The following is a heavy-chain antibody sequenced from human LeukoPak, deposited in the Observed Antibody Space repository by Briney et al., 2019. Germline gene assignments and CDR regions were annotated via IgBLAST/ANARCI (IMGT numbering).Heavy chain of an antibody. V-gene: IGHV3-11*04. D-gene: IGHD6-6*01. J-gene: IGHJ6*03. CDR2: ISSSGSTI. CDR1: GFTFSDYY. CDR3: ARTNPSIAARPNYYYYYVDV. Sequence: PGGSLRLSCAASGFTFSDYYMSWIRQAPGKGLEWVSYISSSGSTIYYADSVKGRFTISRDNSKNTLYLQMNSLRAEDTAVYYCARTNPSIAARPNYYYYYVDVWGKGTTVTVSS.